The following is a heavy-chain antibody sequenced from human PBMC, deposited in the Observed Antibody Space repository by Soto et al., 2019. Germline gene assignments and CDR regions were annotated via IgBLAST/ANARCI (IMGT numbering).Heavy chain of an antibody. J-gene: IGHJ6*02. CDR3: ASGWNYYYYYGMDV. D-gene: IGHD3-3*01. Sequence: ASVKVSCKASGGTFSSYAISWVRQAPGQGLEWMGGIIPIFGTANYAQKFQGRVTITADESTSTAYMELSSLRSEDTAVYYCASGWNYYYYYGMDVWGQGTTVTVSS. V-gene: IGHV1-69*13. CDR1: GGTFSSYA. CDR2: IIPIFGTA.